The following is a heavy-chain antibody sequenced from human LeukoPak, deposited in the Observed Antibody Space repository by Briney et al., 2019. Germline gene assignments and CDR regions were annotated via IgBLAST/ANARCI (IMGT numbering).Heavy chain of an antibody. CDR3: ARDSIPLLAAIDY. CDR1: GGTFSSYA. J-gene: IGHJ4*02. V-gene: IGHV1-8*02. D-gene: IGHD5-24*01. CDR2: MNPNSGNT. Sequence: ASVKVSCKASGGTFSSYAISWVRQATGQGLEWMGWMNPNSGNTGYAQKFQGRVTMTRNTSISTAYMELSRLRSDDTAVYYCARDSIPLLAAIDYWGQGTLVTVSS.